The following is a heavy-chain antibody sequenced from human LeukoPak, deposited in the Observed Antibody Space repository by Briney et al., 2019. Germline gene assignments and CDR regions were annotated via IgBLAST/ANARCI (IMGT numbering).Heavy chain of an antibody. D-gene: IGHD5-12*01. Sequence: GGSLRLSCKASGFTLSDYAMSWFRQAPGKRLEWVGFIRSTGYGGTTEYAASVRGGITVSRDDFKNIGYLQMNSLKVEDIAVYYCRRDTRGGSSPDGPVWGQGTLVTVSA. CDR1: GFTLSDYA. CDR2: IRSTGYGGTT. J-gene: IGHJ4*02. CDR3: RRDTRGGSSPDGPV. V-gene: IGHV3-49*03.